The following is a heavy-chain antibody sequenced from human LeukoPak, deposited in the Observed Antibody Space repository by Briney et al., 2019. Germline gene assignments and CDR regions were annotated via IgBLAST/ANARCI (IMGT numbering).Heavy chain of an antibody. Sequence: GGSLRLSCAASGFTVSSNYMSWVRQAPGKGLEWVSVIYSGGSTYYADSVKGRFTISRDNSKNTLYLQMNSLRAEDTAVYYCAKSGEYWSGGSCYSLDDHYGMDVWGQGTTVTVSS. J-gene: IGHJ6*02. D-gene: IGHD2-15*01. CDR3: AKSGEYWSGGSCYSLDDHYGMDV. V-gene: IGHV3-66*01. CDR2: IYSGGST. CDR1: GFTVSSNY.